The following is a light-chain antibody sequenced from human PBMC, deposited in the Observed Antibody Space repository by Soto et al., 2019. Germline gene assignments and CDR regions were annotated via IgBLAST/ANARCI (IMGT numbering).Light chain of an antibody. J-gene: IGKJ5*01. CDR1: QSISSY. V-gene: IGKV3-11*01. Sequence: EIVLTQSPTTLSSSPGERATLSCRASQSISSYLAWYQQKPGQAPRLLIYDATIRAAGIPARFSGSRSGTDFTLTISSLEPEDFAVYYCQERNNWPLITFGQGTRLEIK. CDR3: QERNNWPLIT. CDR2: DAT.